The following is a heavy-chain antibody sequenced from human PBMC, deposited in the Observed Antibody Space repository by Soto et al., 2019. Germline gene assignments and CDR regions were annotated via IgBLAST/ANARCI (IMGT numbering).Heavy chain of an antibody. CDR2: ISTTSSTK. Sequence: EVQLVESGGGLVQPGGSLRLSCAASGFTFSDYSMNWVRQAPGKGLEWVAYISTTSSTKYYADSVKGRFTISRDNTRNSLYLQMNSLIDDDTAEYYCATQVIRGKGVVHWGQGTLVTVSS. J-gene: IGHJ5*02. CDR1: GFTFSDYS. D-gene: IGHD3-10*01. CDR3: ATQVIRGKGVVH. V-gene: IGHV3-48*02.